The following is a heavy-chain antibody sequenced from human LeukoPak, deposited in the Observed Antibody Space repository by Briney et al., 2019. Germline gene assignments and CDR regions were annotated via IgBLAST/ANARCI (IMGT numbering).Heavy chain of an antibody. J-gene: IGHJ4*02. CDR1: GFTFDDYA. CDR3: ALSGSYLAPFDY. Sequence: GGSLRLSCAASGFTFDDYAMHWVRQAPGKGLEWVSGISWNSGSIGYADSVKGQFTISRDNAKNSLYLQMNSLRAEDTALYYCALSGSYLAPFDYWGQGTLVTVSS. V-gene: IGHV3-9*01. D-gene: IGHD1-26*01. CDR2: ISWNSGSI.